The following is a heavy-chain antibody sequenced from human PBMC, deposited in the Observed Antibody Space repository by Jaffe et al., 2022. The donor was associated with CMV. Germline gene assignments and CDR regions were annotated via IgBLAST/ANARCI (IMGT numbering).Heavy chain of an antibody. CDR2: IYYSGST. CDR3: ARPLSYYYYMDV. V-gene: IGHV4-39*01. J-gene: IGHJ6*03. Sequence: QLQLQESGPGLVKPSETLSLTCTVSGDSISGSSYYWGWIRQPPGKGLEWIGSIYYSGSTSYNPSLKSRVTISVDTSKNQFSLKVSSVTAADTAVYYCARPLSYYYYMDVWGKGTTVIVSS. CDR1: GDSISGSSYY.